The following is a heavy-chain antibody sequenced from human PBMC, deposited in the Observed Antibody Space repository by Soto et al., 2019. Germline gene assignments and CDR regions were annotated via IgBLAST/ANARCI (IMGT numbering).Heavy chain of an antibody. D-gene: IGHD3-22*01. J-gene: IGHJ4*02. CDR3: AKDPYYYDSSGYWYYFDY. Sequence: GGSLRLSCAASGFTFSSYAKSWVRQAPGKGLEWVSAISGSGGSTYYADSVKGRFTISRDNSKNTLYLQMNSLRAEDTAVYYCAKDPYYYDSSGYWYYFDYWGQGTLVTVSS. CDR1: GFTFSSYA. V-gene: IGHV3-23*01. CDR2: ISGSGGST.